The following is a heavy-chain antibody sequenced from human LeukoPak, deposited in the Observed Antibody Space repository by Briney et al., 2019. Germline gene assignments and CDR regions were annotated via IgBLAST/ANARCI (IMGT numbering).Heavy chain of an antibody. D-gene: IGHD4-17*01. V-gene: IGHV3-33*01. J-gene: IGHJ4*02. CDR2: VWSDGNGK. CDR1: GFIFTNYG. Sequence: PGGSLRLYCVASGFIFTNYGMHWVRQAPGKGLEWVALVWSDGNGKFYADSVKGRFTISRDNSKNTVYLQMNSLRAEDTAVYYCVGVLTVTFDSWGQGTLVTVSS. CDR3: VGVLTVTFDS.